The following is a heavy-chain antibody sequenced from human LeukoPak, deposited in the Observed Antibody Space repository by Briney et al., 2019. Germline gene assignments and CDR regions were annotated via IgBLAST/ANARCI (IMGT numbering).Heavy chain of an antibody. CDR1: GFTFSSYG. V-gene: IGHV3-30*03. D-gene: IGHD3-3*01. CDR2: ISYDGSNK. CDR3: AATYYDFWSGYTYYFDY. J-gene: IGHJ4*02. Sequence: GGSLRLSCAASGFTFSSYGMHWVRQAPGKGLEWVAVISYDGSNKYYADSVKGRFTISRDNSKNTPYLQMNSLRAEDTAVYYCAATYYDFWSGYTYYFDYWGQGTLVTVSS.